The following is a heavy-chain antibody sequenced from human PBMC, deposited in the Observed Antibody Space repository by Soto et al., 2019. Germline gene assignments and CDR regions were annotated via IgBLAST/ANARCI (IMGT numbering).Heavy chain of an antibody. CDR1: GFTFDDYA. CDR3: VKDRGRFGELTGDYFDS. D-gene: IGHD3-10*01. CDR2: ISWNRGNV. Sequence: EVQLVESGGGLVQPGRSLRLSCAASGFTFDDYAMHWVRQAPGKGLEWVSGISWNRGNVGYADSVNGRFTISRDNAKNSLYLQMNSLRAEDTALYYCVKDRGRFGELTGDYFDSWGQGTLVTVSS. V-gene: IGHV3-9*01. J-gene: IGHJ4*02.